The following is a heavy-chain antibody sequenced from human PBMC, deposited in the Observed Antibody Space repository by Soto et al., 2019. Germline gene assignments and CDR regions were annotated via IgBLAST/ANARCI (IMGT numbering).Heavy chain of an antibody. D-gene: IGHD3-16*02. Sequence: ASVKVSCKVSGHAVTDLSMHWVRQAPGKGLEWMGRFDPEDGETINAQKFPGRVTMTEDASTDTAYMELSRLRSEDTAVYYCAIEVGGVLVTWGQGTLVTVSS. CDR2: FDPEDGET. CDR3: AIEVGGVLVT. CDR1: GHAVTDLS. J-gene: IGHJ5*02. V-gene: IGHV1-24*01.